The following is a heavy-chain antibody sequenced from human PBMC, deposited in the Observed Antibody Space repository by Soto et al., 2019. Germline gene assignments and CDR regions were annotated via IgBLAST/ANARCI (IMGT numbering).Heavy chain of an antibody. CDR3: VRPGFGAPPGLVGV. D-gene: IGHD3-10*01. Sequence: QVPLQESGPGLVKPSETLSLSCTVSGGSISSYYWSWIRQPPGKGLEWIGYVHDSWGSHYNPSLKSRAAISLDPSKRQIPLKPASVTATGTAVYYCVRPGFGAPPGLVGVWGQGATVPVSS. J-gene: IGHJ6*02. CDR2: VHDSWGS. V-gene: IGHV4-59*08. CDR1: GGSISSYY.